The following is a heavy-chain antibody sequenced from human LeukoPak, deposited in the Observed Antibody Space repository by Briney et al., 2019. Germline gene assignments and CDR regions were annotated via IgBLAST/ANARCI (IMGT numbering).Heavy chain of an antibody. CDR3: ARLSGSPWY. Sequence: PSETLSLTCAVSGGSISSSGYYWSWIRQPPGKGLEWIGYIYHSGSTYYNPSLKSRVTISVDRSKNQFSLKLNSVTAADTAVYYCARLSGSPWYWGQGTLVTVSS. D-gene: IGHD3-10*01. V-gene: IGHV4-30-2*01. CDR2: IYHSGST. J-gene: IGHJ4*02. CDR1: GGSISSSGYY.